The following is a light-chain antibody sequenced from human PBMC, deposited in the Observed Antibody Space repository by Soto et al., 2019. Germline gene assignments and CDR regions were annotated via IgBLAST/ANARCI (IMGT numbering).Light chain of an antibody. J-gene: IGKJ1*01. V-gene: IGKV3-15*01. Sequence: IVMTQSPASLSVSPGEGATLSCRASQSVSNNVAWYQQKPGQAPRLLIYGASTRATGIPARFSGSGSGTDLTLTISSLQSEDFAVYYCQQYNNWPRGTLGQGTKVEIK. CDR2: GAS. CDR3: QQYNNWPRGT. CDR1: QSVSNN.